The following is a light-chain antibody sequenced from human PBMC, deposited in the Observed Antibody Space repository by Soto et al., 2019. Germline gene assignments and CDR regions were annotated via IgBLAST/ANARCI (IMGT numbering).Light chain of an antibody. Sequence: DIQMTQSPSSVSASVGDRVTITCRASQGISIWLAWYQQKPGKAPKVLIYTASRLESGVPSRFSGRGSGTEFTLTISSLQPEDVATYYCQQTNSLPLTFGGGTKVEIK. CDR2: TAS. CDR1: QGISIW. J-gene: IGKJ4*01. V-gene: IGKV1-12*01. CDR3: QQTNSLPLT.